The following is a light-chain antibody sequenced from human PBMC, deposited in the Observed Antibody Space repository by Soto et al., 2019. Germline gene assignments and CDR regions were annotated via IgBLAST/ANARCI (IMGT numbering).Light chain of an antibody. CDR2: DAS. CDR3: QQYNSYRT. Sequence: DIQMSQSHSTLSASVGDRVTITCRASQSISSWLAWYQQKPGKAPKLLIYDASSLESGVPSRFSGSGSGTEFTLTISSLQPDDFATYYCQQYNSYRTFGQGTKVDIK. V-gene: IGKV1-5*01. CDR1: QSISSW. J-gene: IGKJ1*01.